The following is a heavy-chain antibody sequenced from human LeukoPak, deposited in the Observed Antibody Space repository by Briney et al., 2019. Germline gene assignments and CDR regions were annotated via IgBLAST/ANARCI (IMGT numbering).Heavy chain of an antibody. V-gene: IGHV3-23*01. CDR3: AKSSDSAVPRGAAAAYPGAYYYYGMDV. CDR2: ISGSGGST. D-gene: IGHD6-13*01. J-gene: IGHJ6*02. CDR1: GFTFSSYA. Sequence: PGGSLRLSCAASGFTFSSYAMSWVRQAPGKGLEWVSAISGSGGSTYYADSVKGRFTISRDNSKNTLYLQMNSLRAEDTAVYYCAKSSDSAVPRGAAAAYPGAYYYYGMDVWGQGTAVTVSS.